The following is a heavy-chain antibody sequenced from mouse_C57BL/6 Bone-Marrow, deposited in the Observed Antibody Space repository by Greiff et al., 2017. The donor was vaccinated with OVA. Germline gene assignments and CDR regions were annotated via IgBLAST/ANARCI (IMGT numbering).Heavy chain of an antibody. CDR2: IDPSDSYT. J-gene: IGHJ4*01. V-gene: IGHV1-50*01. Sequence: QVQLQQPGAELVKPGASVKLSCKASGYTFTSYWMQWVKQRPGQGLEWIGEIDPSDSYTNYNQKFKGKATLTVDTSSSTAYMQLSSLTSEDSAVYYCARSAPYGNDERAMDYWGQGTSVTVSS. CDR3: ARSAPYGNDERAMDY. D-gene: IGHD2-10*02. CDR1: GYTFTSYW.